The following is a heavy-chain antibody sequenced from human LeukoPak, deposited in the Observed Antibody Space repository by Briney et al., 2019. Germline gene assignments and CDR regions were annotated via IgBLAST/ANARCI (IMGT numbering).Heavy chain of an antibody. Sequence: SETLSLTCTVSGGSISSYYWSWIRQPPGKGLEWIGYIYYSGSTNYNPSLKSRVTISVDTSKNQFSLKLSSVTAADTAVYYCARGSVVGYSYGYYFDYWGQGTLVTVSS. CDR2: IYYSGST. CDR1: GGSISSYY. CDR3: ARGSVVGYSYGYYFDY. J-gene: IGHJ4*02. D-gene: IGHD5-18*01. V-gene: IGHV4-59*01.